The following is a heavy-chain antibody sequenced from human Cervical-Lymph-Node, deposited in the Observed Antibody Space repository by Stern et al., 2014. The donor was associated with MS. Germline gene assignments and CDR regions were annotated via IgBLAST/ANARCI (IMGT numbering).Heavy chain of an antibody. J-gene: IGHJ5*02. Sequence: VQLVQSGSELKKPGASVKVSCKASGYTFTSYAMNWVRQAHGQGLEWMGWINTNTGNPTYAHGFTGRFVFSLDTSVSTAYLQISSLKAEYTAVYYCAREEGYDFWSGYLNWFDPWGQGTLVTVSS. CDR2: INTNTGNP. D-gene: IGHD3-3*01. V-gene: IGHV7-4-1*02. CDR1: GYTFTSYA. CDR3: AREEGYDFWSGYLNWFDP.